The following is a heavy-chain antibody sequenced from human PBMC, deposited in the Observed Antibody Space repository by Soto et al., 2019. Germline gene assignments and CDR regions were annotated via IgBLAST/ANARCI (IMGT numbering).Heavy chain of an antibody. J-gene: IGHJ6*03. CDR2: ISAYNGNT. CDR3: ARGGQILEWLPIPIGGVTYYMDV. CDR1: GYTFTSYG. Sequence: ASVKVSCKASGYTFTSYGISWVRQAPGQGLEWMGWISAYNGNTNYAQKLQGRVTMTTDTSTSTAYMELRSLRSDDTAVYYCARGGQILEWLPIPIGGVTYYMDVWGKGTTVTVSS. D-gene: IGHD3-3*01. V-gene: IGHV1-18*01.